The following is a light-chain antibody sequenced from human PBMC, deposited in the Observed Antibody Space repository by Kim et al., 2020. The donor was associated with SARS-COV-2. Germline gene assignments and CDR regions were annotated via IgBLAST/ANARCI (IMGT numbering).Light chain of an antibody. V-gene: IGKV1-5*03. Sequence: DIQMTQSPSTLSASVGDRVTITCRANQSISTWLAWYQQKPGKAPNLLIYKASSLEGGVPSRFSGSGSGTEFTLTISSLQPDDFATYYCQQYNSYPLTFGGGTKLEI. CDR1: QSISTW. CDR3: QQYNSYPLT. CDR2: KAS. J-gene: IGKJ4*01.